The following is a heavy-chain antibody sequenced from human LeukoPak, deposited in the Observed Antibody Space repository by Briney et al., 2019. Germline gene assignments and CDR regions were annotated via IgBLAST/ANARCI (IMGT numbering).Heavy chain of an antibody. CDR3: ARDIDSSDYYYYYMDV. J-gene: IGHJ6*03. V-gene: IGHV3-7*01. D-gene: IGHD5-18*01. Sequence: GGSLRLSCAASGFTFSSYWMSSVRQAPGKGLEWVANIKQDGSEKYYVDSVKGRFTISRDNAKNSLYLQMNSLRAEDTAVYYCARDIDSSDYYYYYMDVWGKGATVTVSS. CDR2: IKQDGSEK. CDR1: GFTFSSYW.